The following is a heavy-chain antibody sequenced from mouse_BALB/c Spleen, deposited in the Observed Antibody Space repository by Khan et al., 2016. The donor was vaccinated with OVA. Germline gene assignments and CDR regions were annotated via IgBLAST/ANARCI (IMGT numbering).Heavy chain of an antibody. CDR3: ARGNYYGSTSWFGY. CDR2: ILPGSNST. J-gene: IGHJ3*01. CDR1: GYTFSSYW. Sequence: QMQLEESGAELMKPGASVKISCKATGYTFSSYWIEWVKQRPGHGFEWIGEILPGSNSTNYNERFKGKSTITVDISSNTAYMQLSSLTSEDSAIDYWARGNYYGSTSWFGYWGQGTLVTVSA. D-gene: IGHD1-1*01. V-gene: IGHV1-9*01.